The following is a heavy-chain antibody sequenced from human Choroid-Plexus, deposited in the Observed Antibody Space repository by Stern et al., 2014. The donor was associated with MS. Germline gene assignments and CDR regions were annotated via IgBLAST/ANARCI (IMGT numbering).Heavy chain of an antibody. Sequence: VQLVESGGGVAQPGRPLILSCAASGFTFSSGMHWVRQAPGKGLEGGALISYDGSDKYYADSVKGRFTIFRDNSKNTLYMHMNSLRAEDTAVYYCAKDRQWSTYFFDYWGQGSLVTVSS. CDR2: ISYDGSDK. V-gene: IGHV3-30*18. D-gene: IGHD2-15*01. CDR1: GFTFSSG. CDR3: AKDRQWSTYFFDY. J-gene: IGHJ4*02.